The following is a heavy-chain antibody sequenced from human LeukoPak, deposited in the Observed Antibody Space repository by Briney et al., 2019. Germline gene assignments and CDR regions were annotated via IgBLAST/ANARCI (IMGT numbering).Heavy chain of an antibody. CDR1: GFTFSSYA. V-gene: IGHV3-30-3*01. CDR2: ISYDGSNK. CDR3: ARWDDLFLIDF. J-gene: IGHJ4*02. Sequence: PGGSLRLSCAASGFTFSSYAMHWVRQALGKGLEWVAVISYDGSNKYYADSVKGRFTISRDNAKNSLDLQMNSLRAEDTAVYYCARWDDLFLIDFWGQGTLVTVSS. D-gene: IGHD3-9*01.